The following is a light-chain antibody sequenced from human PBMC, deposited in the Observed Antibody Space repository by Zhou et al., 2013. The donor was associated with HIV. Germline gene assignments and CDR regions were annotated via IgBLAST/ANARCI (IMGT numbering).Light chain of an antibody. V-gene: IGKV3-20*01. CDR1: QSVSSSY. CDR3: QQYGSSPLT. Sequence: IMLTQSPGTLSLSPGERATLSCRASQSVSSSYLAWYQQKPGQAPGLLIYGASSRATGIPDRFSGSGSGTDFTLTISRLEPKDFAVYFCQQYGSSPLTFGGGTKVEIK. J-gene: IGKJ4*01. CDR2: GAS.